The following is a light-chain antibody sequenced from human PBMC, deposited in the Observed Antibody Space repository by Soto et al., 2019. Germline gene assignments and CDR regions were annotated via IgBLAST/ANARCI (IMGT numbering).Light chain of an antibody. CDR2: RNN. Sequence: QSVLTQPPSASGTPGQRVTISCSGSSFNIGSNYVYWYQQLPGTAPKLLIYRNNQRPSGVPDRFSGSKSGTSASLAISGLRSEDETDYYCAAWDDSLSVVVFGGGTKVTVL. V-gene: IGLV1-47*01. CDR3: AAWDDSLSVVV. J-gene: IGLJ2*01. CDR1: SFNIGSNY.